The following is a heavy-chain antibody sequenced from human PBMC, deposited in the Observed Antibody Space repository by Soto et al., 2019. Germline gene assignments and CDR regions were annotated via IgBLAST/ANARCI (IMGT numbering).Heavy chain of an antibody. CDR1: GGSFSGYY. CDR2: INHSGST. CDR3: ARDKITGLFDY. Sequence: QVQLQQWGAGLLKPSETLSLTCAVYGGSFSGYYWTWIRQPPWTGLEWIGEINHSGSTNYNPSLKSRVTISVDTSKNQFSLKLTSVTAAYTAVYYCARDKITGLFDYWGQGTLVTVSS. D-gene: IGHD2-8*02. V-gene: IGHV4-34*01. J-gene: IGHJ4*02.